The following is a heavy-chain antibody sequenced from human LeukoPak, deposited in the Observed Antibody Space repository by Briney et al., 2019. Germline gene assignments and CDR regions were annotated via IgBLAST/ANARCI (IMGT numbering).Heavy chain of an antibody. J-gene: IGHJ4*02. D-gene: IGHD3-22*01. CDR1: GFTFSGSA. Sequence: PGGSLRLSCAASGFTFSGSAMHWVRQASGKGLEWAGRIRSKANNYATAYAASVKGRFTISRDDSENTAYLQMNSLKTEDTAVYYCTRPTFDSSGYDDYWGQGTLVTVSS. CDR3: TRPTFDSSGYDDY. V-gene: IGHV3-73*01. CDR2: IRSKANNYAT.